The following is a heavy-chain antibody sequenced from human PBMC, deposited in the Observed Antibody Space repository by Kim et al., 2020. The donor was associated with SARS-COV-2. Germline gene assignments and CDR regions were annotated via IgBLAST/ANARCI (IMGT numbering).Heavy chain of an antibody. V-gene: IGHV4-61*02. D-gene: IGHD7-27*01. Sequence: TNYNPSLKSRVTISVDTSKNQFSLKLSSVTAADTAVYYCARGAANWAFDYWGQGTLVTVSS. CDR2: T. CDR3: ARGAANWAFDY. J-gene: IGHJ4*02.